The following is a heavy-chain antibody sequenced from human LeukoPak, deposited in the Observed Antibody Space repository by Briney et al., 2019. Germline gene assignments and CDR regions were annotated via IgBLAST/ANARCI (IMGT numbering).Heavy chain of an antibody. CDR2: IYYSGST. D-gene: IGHD6-19*01. J-gene: IGHJ4*02. V-gene: IGHV4-61*01. CDR3: ARFSSGWYSGGD. CDR1: GGSVSSGSYY. Sequence: PSETLSLTCTVSGGSVSSGSYYWSWIRQPPGKGLEWIGYIYYSGSTNYNPSLKSRVTISVDTSKNQFSLKLSSVTAADTAVYYCARFSSGWYSGGDWGQGTLVTVSS.